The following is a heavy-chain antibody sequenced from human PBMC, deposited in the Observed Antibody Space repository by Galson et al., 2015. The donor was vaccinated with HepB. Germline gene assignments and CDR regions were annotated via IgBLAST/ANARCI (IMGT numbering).Heavy chain of an antibody. CDR1: GCTVGAYE. D-gene: IGHD3-10*01. Sequence: SLGLACAASGCTVGAYEMNWARQAPGEGLGWISYIRSNGYMIYYAESVKCRFTVSRDNARDSLYLQMNSLRVEDTAVYYCVRDDALWSWYFDSWGQGILVTVSS. CDR2: IRSNGYMI. V-gene: IGHV3-48*03. CDR3: VRDDALWSWYFDS. J-gene: IGHJ4*02.